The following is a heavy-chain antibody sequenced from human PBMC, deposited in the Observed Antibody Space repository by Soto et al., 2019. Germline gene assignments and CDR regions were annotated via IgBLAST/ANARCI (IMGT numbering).Heavy chain of an antibody. CDR2: ISWNSGSI. J-gene: IGHJ4*02. V-gene: IGHV3-9*01. Sequence: EVQLVESGGGLVQPGRSLRLSCAASGFTFDDYAMHWVRQAPGKGLEWVSGISWNSGSIGYADSVKGRFTISRDNAKNSLYLRMNSLRAEDTALYYCAKERAGFDYWGQGTLVTVSS. CDR1: GFTFDDYA. CDR3: AKERAGFDY.